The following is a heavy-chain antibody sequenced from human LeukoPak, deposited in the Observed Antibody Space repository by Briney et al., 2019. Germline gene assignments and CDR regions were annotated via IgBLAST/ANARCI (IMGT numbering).Heavy chain of an antibody. CDR3: ARGASPSSSWMYYFDY. J-gene: IGHJ4*02. V-gene: IGHV4-39*01. Sequence: SETLSLTCTVSGGSISSSSYYWGWIRQPPGKGLEWIGSIYYSGSTYYNPSLKSRVTISVDTSKNQFSLKLSSVTAADTAVYYCARGASPSSSWMYYFDYWGQGTLVTVSS. CDR1: GGSISSSSYY. CDR2: IYYSGST. D-gene: IGHD6-13*01.